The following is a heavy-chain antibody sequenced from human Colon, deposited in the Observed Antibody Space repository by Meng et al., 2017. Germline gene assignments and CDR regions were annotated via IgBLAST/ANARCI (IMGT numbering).Heavy chain of an antibody. D-gene: IGHD5-18*01. Sequence: SETLSLTCAVSGYSISSGYYWGWIRQPPGKGLEWIGSIYHSGSTYYNPSLKSRVTISVDTSKNQFSLKLSSVTAADTAVYYCARDLLDTGYSKGPLDYWGQGTLVTVSS. CDR2: IYHSGST. V-gene: IGHV4-38-2*02. J-gene: IGHJ4*02. CDR1: GYSISSGYY. CDR3: ARDLLDTGYSKGPLDY.